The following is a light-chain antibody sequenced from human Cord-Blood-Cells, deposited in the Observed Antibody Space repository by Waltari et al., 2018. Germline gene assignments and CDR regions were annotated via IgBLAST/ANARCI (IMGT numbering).Light chain of an antibody. CDR3: QQYYSTPLT. V-gene: IGKV4-1*01. J-gene: IGKJ4*01. Sequence: DIVMTQSPDSLAVPLGERGTINCKSSQSFLYSSNNKNYLAWYQQKPGQPPKLLIYWASTRESGVPDRFSGSGSGTDFTLTISSLQAEDVAVYYCQQYYSTPLTFGGGTKVEIK. CDR2: WAS. CDR1: QSFLYSSNNKNY.